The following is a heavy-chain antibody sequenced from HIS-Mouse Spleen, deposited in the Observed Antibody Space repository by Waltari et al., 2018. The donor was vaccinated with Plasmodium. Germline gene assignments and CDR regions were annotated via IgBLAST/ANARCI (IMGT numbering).Heavy chain of an antibody. J-gene: IGHJ2*01. D-gene: IGHD6-13*01. Sequence: EVQLVESGGGLFQPGGSLRLSCAASGFPFSSYWMRWVRQAPGKGLEWVANIKQDGSEKYYVDSVKGRFTISRDNAKNSLYLQMNSLRAEDTAVYYCASSWYWYFDLWGRGTLVTVSS. CDR1: GFPFSSYW. CDR2: IKQDGSEK. CDR3: ASSWYWYFDL. V-gene: IGHV3-7*01.